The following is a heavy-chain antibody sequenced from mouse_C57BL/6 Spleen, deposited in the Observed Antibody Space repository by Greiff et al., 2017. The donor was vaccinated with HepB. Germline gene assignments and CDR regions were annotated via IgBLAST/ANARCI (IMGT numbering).Heavy chain of an antibody. D-gene: IGHD1-1*01. CDR2: IDPETGGT. J-gene: IGHJ1*03. CDR1: GYTFTDYE. Sequence: VQLQQSGAELVRPGASVTLSCKASGYTFTDYEMHWVKQTPVHGLEWIGAIDPETGGTAYNQKFKGKAILTAEKSSRTSNLELRSLTSEVSAVYYCTRVPYYSGSSKYFDVWGTGTTVTVSS. CDR3: TRVPYYSGSSKYFDV. V-gene: IGHV1-15*01.